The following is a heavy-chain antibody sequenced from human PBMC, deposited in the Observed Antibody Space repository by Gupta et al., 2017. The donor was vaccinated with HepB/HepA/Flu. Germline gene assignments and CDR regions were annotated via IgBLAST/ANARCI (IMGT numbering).Heavy chain of an antibody. Sequence: QPGGSLRLSYAASGFAFGSYDMSWVRQAPGKGLEWVSGISGSGGTTYSADSVKGRFTISRDNSKNTLYLQMNSLRAEDTAVYYCAKRKDSGSYYAAFDIWGQGTMVTVSS. J-gene: IGHJ3*02. D-gene: IGHD1-26*01. CDR2: ISGSGGTT. CDR3: AKRKDSGSYYAAFDI. CDR1: GFAFGSYD. V-gene: IGHV3-23*01.